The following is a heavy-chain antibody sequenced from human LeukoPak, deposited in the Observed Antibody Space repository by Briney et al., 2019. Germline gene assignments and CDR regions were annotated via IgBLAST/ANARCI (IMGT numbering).Heavy chain of an antibody. CDR2: MSTSGSS. CDR3: ARVNSSGSLHDY. V-gene: IGHV4-4*07. Sequence: PSETLSLPCTISGGSISGYYWSWIRQPAGKGLEWIGRMSTSGSSNYNPSLPSRVTVSVDKPKNQFSLNLNSVTAADTAVYFCARVNSSGSLHDYWGQGDRVTVSS. J-gene: IGHJ4*02. CDR1: GGSISGYY. D-gene: IGHD3-22*01.